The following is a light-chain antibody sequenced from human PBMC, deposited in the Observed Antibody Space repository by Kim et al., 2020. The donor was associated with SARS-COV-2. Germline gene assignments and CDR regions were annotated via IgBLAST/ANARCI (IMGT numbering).Light chain of an antibody. CDR2: RAS. V-gene: IGKV3-20*01. CDR3: QQYGTSPRT. Sequence: LSPGERATLSCRASQSISSSYLAWYQQKPGQAPRLLISRASSRATGIPDRFSGSGSGTDFTLTISRLEPEDFAVYYCQQYGTSPRTFGQGTKLEI. J-gene: IGKJ2*01. CDR1: QSISSSY.